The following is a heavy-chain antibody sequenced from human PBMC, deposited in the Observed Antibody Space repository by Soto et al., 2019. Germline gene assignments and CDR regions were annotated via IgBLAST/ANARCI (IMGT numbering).Heavy chain of an antibody. V-gene: IGHV3-33*01. CDR1: GFTFSSYG. J-gene: IGHJ4*02. CDR2: IWYDGNNK. CDR3: ARGLHSLFDY. Sequence: QPGGSLRLSCAASGFTFSSYGMHWVRQAPGKGLEWVAVIWYDGNNKYYADSVKGRFTISRDNPNNTLYVQMTSLRAEDTAVYYCARGLHSLFDYWGQGTLVTVSS. D-gene: IGHD2-21*01.